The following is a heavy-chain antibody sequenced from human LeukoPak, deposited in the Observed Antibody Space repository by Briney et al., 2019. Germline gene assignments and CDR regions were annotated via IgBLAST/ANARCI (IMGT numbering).Heavy chain of an antibody. Sequence: SETLSLTCTVSGGPIRSFYWSWIRQPPGKGLEWIGYVYYSASTGYNASLKSRVIMSVDTSKNQFSLNLSSVTAADTAVYYCARSERAWSLDYWGQGTLVTVSS. CDR3: ARSERAWSLDY. V-gene: IGHV4-59*01. CDR2: VYYSAST. CDR1: GGPIRSFY. J-gene: IGHJ4*02. D-gene: IGHD1-1*01.